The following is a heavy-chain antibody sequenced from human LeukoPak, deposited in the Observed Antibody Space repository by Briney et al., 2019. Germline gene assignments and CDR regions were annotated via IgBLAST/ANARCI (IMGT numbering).Heavy chain of an antibody. CDR3: ARDRSGGSYYVYFDY. CDR2: IIPIFGTA. J-gene: IGHJ4*02. V-gene: IGHV1-69*05. CDR1: GGTFSSYA. Sequence: ASVKVSCKASGGTFSSYAISWVRQAPGQGLEWMGGIIPIFGTANYAQKFQGRVTITTDESTSTAYMELSSLRSEDTAVYYCARDRSGGSYYVYFDYWGQGTLVTVSS. D-gene: IGHD1-26*01.